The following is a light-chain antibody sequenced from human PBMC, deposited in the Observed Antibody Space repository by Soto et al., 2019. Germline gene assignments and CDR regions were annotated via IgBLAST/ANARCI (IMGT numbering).Light chain of an antibody. CDR3: QQYKNWPRT. Sequence: EIVMRQSPATLSVSPGERATLSCRASQSVSSNLAWYQQKPGQAPRLLMFRASIRATGFPARFSGSGSGTEFNITISSLQSEDSAVYYCQQYKNWPRTFGQGTKVDIK. V-gene: IGKV3-15*01. CDR2: RAS. CDR1: QSVSSN. J-gene: IGKJ1*01.